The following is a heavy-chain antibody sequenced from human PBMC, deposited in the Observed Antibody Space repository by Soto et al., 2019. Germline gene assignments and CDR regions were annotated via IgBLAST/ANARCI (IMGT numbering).Heavy chain of an antibody. V-gene: IGHV1-18*04. Sequence: QVQLVQSGAEAKKPGASVMVSCRASGYTFTSYGISWVRQAPGQGLEWMGWISADDGNTYFEKKFQGRVTMTRDTSTSTVYMELRSLRSDDTAVYYCARDIITLDRGGYYGMDVWGQGTTVTVSS. D-gene: IGHD3-10*01. CDR2: ISADDGNT. CDR3: ARDIITLDRGGYYGMDV. J-gene: IGHJ6*02. CDR1: GYTFTSYG.